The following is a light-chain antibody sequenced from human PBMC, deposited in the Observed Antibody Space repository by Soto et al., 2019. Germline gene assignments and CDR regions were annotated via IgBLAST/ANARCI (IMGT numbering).Light chain of an antibody. CDR1: QTISDW. J-gene: IGKJ1*01. Sequence: DIQLTQSPSTLSASVGDSVTITCRTSQTISDWLAWYQQKPGKAPKLLVYKVSTLQNGVPSRFRGSGSGTEFTLTINSLQPDDFATDYCQQYHSFPTWAFGQGTNVEVK. CDR2: KVS. CDR3: QQYHSFPTWA. V-gene: IGKV1-5*03.